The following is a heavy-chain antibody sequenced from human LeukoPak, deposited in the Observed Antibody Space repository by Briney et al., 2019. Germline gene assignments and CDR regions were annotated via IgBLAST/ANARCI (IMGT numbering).Heavy chain of an antibody. J-gene: IGHJ4*02. Sequence: GSLRLSCAASGFTFSSYSMNWVRQAPGKGLEWIGEINHSGSTNYNPSLKSRVTISVDTSKNQFSLKLSSVTAADTAVYYCARGWVRGVSDYWGQGTLVTVSS. D-gene: IGHD3-10*01. CDR1: GFTFSSYS. CDR3: ARGWVRGVSDY. CDR2: INHSGST. V-gene: IGHV4-34*01.